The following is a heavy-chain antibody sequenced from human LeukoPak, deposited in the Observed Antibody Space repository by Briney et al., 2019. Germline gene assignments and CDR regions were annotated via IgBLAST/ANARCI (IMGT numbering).Heavy chain of an antibody. V-gene: IGHV3-48*04. CDR1: GFTFSSYS. D-gene: IGHD5-12*01. CDR3: VRETGWLFDY. Sequence: GGSLRLSCAASGFTFSSYSMSWIRQAPGKGMEWIAYINPNSDNIHYADSVKGRFTISRDNTNNLLFLQVDSLRVEDTAVYYCVRETGWLFDYWGQGTLVIVSS. J-gene: IGHJ4*02. CDR2: INPNSDNI.